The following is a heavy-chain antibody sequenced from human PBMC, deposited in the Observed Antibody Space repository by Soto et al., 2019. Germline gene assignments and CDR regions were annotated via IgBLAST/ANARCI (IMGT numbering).Heavy chain of an antibody. J-gene: IGHJ6*02. D-gene: IGHD1-26*01. V-gene: IGHV4-39*01. Sequence: PSETLSLTCTVSGGSISSSSYYWGWIRQPPGKGLEWIGSIYYSGSTYYNPSLKSRVTISVDTSKNQFSLKLSSVTAADTAVYYCARQSLGATSYYYYGMDVWGQGTTVTSP. CDR2: IYYSGST. CDR1: GGSISSSSYY. CDR3: ARQSLGATSYYYYGMDV.